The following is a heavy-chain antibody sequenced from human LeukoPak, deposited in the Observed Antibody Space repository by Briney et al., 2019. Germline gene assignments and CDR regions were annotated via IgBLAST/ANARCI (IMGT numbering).Heavy chain of an antibody. CDR1: GGSISSYY. CDR3: ATQGLGDRSGHSWFDP. Sequence: SSETLSLTCTVSGGSISSYYWSWMRQPPGKGLEWIGYIYTSGSTNYNPSLKSRVTMSLDTSRNQFSLKLSSVTAADTAVYYCATQGLGDRSGHSWFDPWGQGTLVTVSS. J-gene: IGHJ5*02. CDR2: IYTSGST. V-gene: IGHV4-4*09. D-gene: IGHD3-22*01.